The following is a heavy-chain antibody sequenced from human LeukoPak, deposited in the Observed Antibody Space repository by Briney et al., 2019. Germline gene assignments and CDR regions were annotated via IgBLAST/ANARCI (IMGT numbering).Heavy chain of an antibody. CDR1: GYSFTTNW. V-gene: IGHV5-51*01. CDR3: ARLSILWYVDY. Sequence: GESLKISCKGSGYSFTTNWIGWVRQMPGKGLEWMGIIYPGDSDTRYSPSFQGQVTIPADKSISTAYLQWSSLKASDTAMYYCARLSILWYVDYWGQGTLVTVSS. CDR2: IYPGDSDT. D-gene: IGHD2-21*01. J-gene: IGHJ4*02.